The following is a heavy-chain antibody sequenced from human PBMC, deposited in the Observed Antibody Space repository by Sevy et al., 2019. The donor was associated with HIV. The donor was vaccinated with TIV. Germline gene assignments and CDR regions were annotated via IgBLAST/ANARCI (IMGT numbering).Heavy chain of an antibody. V-gene: IGHV1-18*01. CDR2: ISAYNGNT. CDR3: ARDNDWNYSYFDY. D-gene: IGHD1-7*01. J-gene: IGHJ4*02. Sequence: ASVNVSCMPSGYTFTSYGISWVRQAPGQGLEWMGWISAYNGNTNYAQKLQGRLTMTTDTSTSTAYMELRSLRSDDTAVYYCARDNDWNYSYFDYWGQGTLVTVSS. CDR1: GYTFTSYG.